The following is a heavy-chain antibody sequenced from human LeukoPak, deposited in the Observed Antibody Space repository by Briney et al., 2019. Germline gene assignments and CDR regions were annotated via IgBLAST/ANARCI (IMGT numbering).Heavy chain of an antibody. Sequence: SETLSLTCTVSGGSLSSIYYYLGWIRQPPGKGLEWIGTIYYSGSTYYNPSLKSRVTISVDTSKNQFSLKLSSVTAADTAVYYCARHRHLVRVYYYMDVWGKGTTVTISS. D-gene: IGHD3-10*01. CDR2: IYYSGST. J-gene: IGHJ6*03. V-gene: IGHV4-39*01. CDR1: GGSLSSIYYY. CDR3: ARHRHLVRVYYYMDV.